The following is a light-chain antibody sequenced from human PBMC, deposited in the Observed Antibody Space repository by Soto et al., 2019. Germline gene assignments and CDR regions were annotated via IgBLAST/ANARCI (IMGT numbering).Light chain of an antibody. CDR3: QQRSNWPGT. J-gene: IGKJ3*01. CDR2: ADS. Sequence: EIVLTQSPATLSLSPGETATLSCRASQSVSGYIGWYQQKPGQAPRLLIYADSNRATGIPARFSGSGSGTDFTLTISSLEPEDFAVYYCQQRSNWPGTFGPGTKVDIK. CDR1: QSVSGY. V-gene: IGKV3-11*01.